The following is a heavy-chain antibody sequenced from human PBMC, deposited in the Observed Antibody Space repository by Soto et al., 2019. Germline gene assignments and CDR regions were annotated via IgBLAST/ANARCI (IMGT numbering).Heavy chain of an antibody. CDR1: GGSISSGGYY. Sequence: SETLSLTCTVSGGSISSGGYYWSWIRQHPGKGLEWIGYIYYSGSTNYNPSLKSRVTISVDTSKNQFSLKLSSVTAADTAVYYCARDVMVGLDYYYGMDVWGQGTTVTVSS. V-gene: IGHV4-61*08. J-gene: IGHJ6*02. CDR2: IYYSGST. CDR3: ARDVMVGLDYYYGMDV. D-gene: IGHD2-15*01.